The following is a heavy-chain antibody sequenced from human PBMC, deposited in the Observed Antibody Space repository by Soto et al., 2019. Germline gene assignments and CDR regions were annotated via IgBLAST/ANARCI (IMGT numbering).Heavy chain of an antibody. Sequence: QVHLVESGGGVVQPGRSLRLSCAASGFTFSSYGMHWVRQAPGKGLEWVGVISYDGRNKYYADSVKGRFTISRDNSKKTVNLQMNSLRADDTAVYYCAKEGLRWTDYWGQGTLVTVSS. CDR2: ISYDGRNK. CDR1: GFTFSSYG. J-gene: IGHJ4*02. D-gene: IGHD4-17*01. CDR3: AKEGLRWTDY. V-gene: IGHV3-30*18.